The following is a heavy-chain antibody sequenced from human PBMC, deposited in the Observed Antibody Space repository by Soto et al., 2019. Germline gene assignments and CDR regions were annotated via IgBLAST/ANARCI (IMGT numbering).Heavy chain of an antibody. CDR2: INHSGGT. J-gene: IGHJ4*02. Sequence: SETLSLTCAVYGGSFSAYYWSWIRQPPGKGLEWIGEINHSGGTSYNPSLKSRVTISVDTSKSQFSLKLTSVTAADRAVYYCARGSVDTVDSSGFYECWGQGTPVTVSS. CDR3: ARGSVDTVDSSGFYEC. CDR1: GGSFSAYY. D-gene: IGHD3-22*01. V-gene: IGHV4-34*01.